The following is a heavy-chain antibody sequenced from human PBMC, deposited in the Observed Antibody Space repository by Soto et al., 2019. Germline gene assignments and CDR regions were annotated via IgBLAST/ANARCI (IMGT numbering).Heavy chain of an antibody. J-gene: IGHJ3*02. D-gene: IGHD5-12*01. Sequence: GGSLRLSCAASGFTFDDYAMHWVRQAPGKGLEWVSGISWNSGSIGYADSVKGRFTISRDNAKNSLYLQMNSLRAEDTALYYCAKEIPRSGYALGVAFDIWGQGTMVTVSS. CDR1: GFTFDDYA. CDR3: AKEIPRSGYALGVAFDI. CDR2: ISWNSGSI. V-gene: IGHV3-9*01.